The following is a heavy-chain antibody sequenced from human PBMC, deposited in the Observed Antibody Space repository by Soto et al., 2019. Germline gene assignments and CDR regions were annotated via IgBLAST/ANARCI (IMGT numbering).Heavy chain of an antibody. CDR2: ISYVGSNK. CDR1: GFTFSSYG. V-gene: IGHV3-30*18. J-gene: IGHJ6*02. Sequence: QVQLVESGGGVVQPGRSLRLSCAASGFTFSSYGRHWFRQAPGKGLGGGAVISYVGSNKYYADSVKGRFTISRDNSKNTLYLQMNSLRAEDTAVYYCAKAPKLYCSGGSCYSEGYYGMDVWGQGTTVTVSS. D-gene: IGHD2-15*01. CDR3: AKAPKLYCSGGSCYSEGYYGMDV.